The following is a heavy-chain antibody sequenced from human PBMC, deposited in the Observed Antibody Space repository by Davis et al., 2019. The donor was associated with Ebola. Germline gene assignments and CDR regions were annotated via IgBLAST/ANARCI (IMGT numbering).Heavy chain of an antibody. J-gene: IGHJ3*02. V-gene: IGHV5-10-1*01. D-gene: IGHD3-22*01. CDR1: GYSFTSYW. Sequence: PGGSLRLSCKGSGYSFTSYWISWVRQMPGKGLEWMGRIDPSDSYTNYSPSFQGHVTISADKSISTAYLQWSSLKASDTAMYYCATRNRHYYDSSAPGAFDIWGQGTMVTVSS. CDR2: IDPSDSYT. CDR3: ATRNRHYYDSSAPGAFDI.